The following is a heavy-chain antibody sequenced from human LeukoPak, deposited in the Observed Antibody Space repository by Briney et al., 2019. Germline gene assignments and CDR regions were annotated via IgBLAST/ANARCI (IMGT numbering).Heavy chain of an antibody. D-gene: IGHD3-10*01. CDR3: ALGLYYYAYYFDY. V-gene: IGHV1-2*02. J-gene: IGHJ4*02. CDR2: INPNSGGT. Sequence: ASVKVSCKASGYTFTGYYMHWVRQAPGQGLEWMGWINPNSGGTNYAQKFQGRVTMTRDTSISTAYMGLSRLRSDDTAVYYCALGLYYYAYYFDYWGQGTLVTVSS. CDR1: GYTFTGYY.